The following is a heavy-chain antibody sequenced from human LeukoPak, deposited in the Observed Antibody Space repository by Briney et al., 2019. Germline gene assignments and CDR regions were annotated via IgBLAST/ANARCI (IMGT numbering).Heavy chain of an antibody. V-gene: IGHV3-21*01. J-gene: IGHJ4*02. D-gene: IGHD3-22*01. Sequence: GGSLRLSCAASGFTFSSYSMNWVRQAPGKGLEWVSSISSSSSYIYYADSVKGRFTISRDNAKNSLYLQMNSLRAKDTAVYYCAREEAYYYDSSGYYYPPFDYWGQGTLVTVSS. CDR2: ISSSSSYI. CDR1: GFTFSSYS. CDR3: AREEAYYYDSSGYYYPPFDY.